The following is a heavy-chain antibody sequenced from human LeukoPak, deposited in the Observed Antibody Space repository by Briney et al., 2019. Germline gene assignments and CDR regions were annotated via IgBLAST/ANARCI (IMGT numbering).Heavy chain of an antibody. J-gene: IGHJ3*02. CDR1: GGTFSSYA. Sequence: GASVKVSCKASGGTFSSYAISWVRQAPGQGLEWMGGIIPIFGTANYAQKFQGRVTITADKSTSTAYMELRSLRSEDTAVYYCARTADYYDSSGDAFDIGGQGTIVTVSS. CDR2: IIPIFGTA. CDR3: ARTADYYDSSGDAFDI. D-gene: IGHD3-22*01. V-gene: IGHV1-69*06.